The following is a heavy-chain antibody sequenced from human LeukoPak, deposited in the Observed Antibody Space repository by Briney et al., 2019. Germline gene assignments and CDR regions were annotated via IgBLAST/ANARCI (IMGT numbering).Heavy chain of an antibody. D-gene: IGHD3-10*01. CDR1: GGSVSSTTYY. Sequence: SETLSLTCTVSGGSVSSTTYYWSWIRQPPGKGLEWIERIIYSGSTYYNPSLKSRVTISVDTSENQFSLKLSSVTAADTAVYYCARYVVYGSGKYYFDYWGQGTLVTVSS. J-gene: IGHJ4*02. CDR3: ARYVVYGSGKYYFDY. V-gene: IGHV4-39*01. CDR2: IIYSGST.